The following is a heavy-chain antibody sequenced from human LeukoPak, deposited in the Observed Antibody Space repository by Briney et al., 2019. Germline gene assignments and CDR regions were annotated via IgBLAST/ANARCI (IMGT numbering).Heavy chain of an antibody. D-gene: IGHD3-10*01. Sequence: ASVKVSCEASGYTFTSYYMYWVRQAPGQGLEWMGIINPSGGSTSYAQKFQGRVTMTRDTSTSTVYMELSSLRSEDTAVYYCARDRGNGPLDYWGQGTLVTVSS. CDR2: INPSGGST. CDR1: GYTFTSYY. V-gene: IGHV1-46*01. J-gene: IGHJ4*02. CDR3: ARDRGNGPLDY.